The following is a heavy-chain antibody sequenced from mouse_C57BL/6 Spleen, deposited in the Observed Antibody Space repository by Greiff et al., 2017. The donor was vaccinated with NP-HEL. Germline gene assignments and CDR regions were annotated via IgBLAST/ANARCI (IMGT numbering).Heavy chain of an antibody. CDR1: GYSITSGYD. D-gene: IGHD1-1*01. Sequence: EVKLQESGPGLVKPSQSLSLTCTVSGYSITSGYDWHWIRHFPGNKLEWMGYISYSGSTNYNPTLKSRISITHDTSKNHFFMKVYYVTTEETSAYYCARGPYYYYGSSYYWYFDVWGTGTTVTVSS. CDR3: ARGPYYYYGSSYYWYFDV. J-gene: IGHJ1*03. CDR2: ISYSGST. V-gene: IGHV3-1*01.